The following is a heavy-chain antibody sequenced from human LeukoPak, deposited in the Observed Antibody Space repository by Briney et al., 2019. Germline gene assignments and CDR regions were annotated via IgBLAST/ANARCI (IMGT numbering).Heavy chain of an antibody. CDR3: ARYYDFWSGYYPTQDYYYYMDV. D-gene: IGHD3-3*01. V-gene: IGHV4-61*02. CDR2: ISTSGST. Sequence: PSETLPLTCTVSADSISSGIYYWSWIRQPAGKGLEWIGRISTSGSTDYNPSLKSRVTISVDTSKNQFSLKLSSVTAADTAVYYCARYYDFWSGYYPTQDYYYYMDVWGKGTTVTVSS. J-gene: IGHJ6*03. CDR1: ADSISSGIYY.